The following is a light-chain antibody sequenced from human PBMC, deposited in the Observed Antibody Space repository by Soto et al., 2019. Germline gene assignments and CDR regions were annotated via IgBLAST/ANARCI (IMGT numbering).Light chain of an antibody. Sequence: EVVLTQSPATLSLSPGERATLSCRASQSVGSYLAWYQQKPGQAPRLLIYDASNRATGIPARFSGSGSGTDFTLTISSLEPEDFAVYYCQQYGTSPRTFGRGTKVEIK. CDR3: QQYGTSPRT. V-gene: IGKV3-11*01. CDR2: DAS. J-gene: IGKJ1*01. CDR1: QSVGSY.